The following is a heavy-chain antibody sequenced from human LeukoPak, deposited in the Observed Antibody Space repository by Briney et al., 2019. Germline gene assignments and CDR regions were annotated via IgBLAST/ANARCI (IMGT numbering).Heavy chain of an antibody. Sequence: GESLKISCKGSGYSFTSYWIGWVRQMPGKGLEWMGIIYPGDSDTRYSSSFQGQVTISADKSIGTAYLQWSSLKASDTAMYYCARLEGSGSSTYYYYYGMDVWGQGTTVTVSS. CDR1: GYSFTSYW. CDR2: IYPGDSDT. D-gene: IGHD3-10*01. CDR3: ARLEGSGSSTYYYYYGMDV. J-gene: IGHJ6*02. V-gene: IGHV5-51*01.